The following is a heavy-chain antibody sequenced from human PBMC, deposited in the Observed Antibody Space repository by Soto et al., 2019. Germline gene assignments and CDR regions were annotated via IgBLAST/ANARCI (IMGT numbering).Heavy chain of an antibody. D-gene: IGHD6-19*01. CDR3: ARDDPIAVAGTDYYYYGMDV. CDR1: GYTFTSYG. CDR2: ISAYNGNT. Sequence: QVQLVQSGAEVKKPGASVKVSCKASGYTFTSYGISWVRQAPGQGLEWMGWISAYNGNTNYAQKLQGRVTMTTDTSTSTAYMELRSLRSDDTAVYYCARDDPIAVAGTDYYYYGMDVWSQGTTVTVSS. V-gene: IGHV1-18*01. J-gene: IGHJ6*02.